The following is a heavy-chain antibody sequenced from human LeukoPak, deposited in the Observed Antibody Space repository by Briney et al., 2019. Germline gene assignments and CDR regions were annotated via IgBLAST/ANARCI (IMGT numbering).Heavy chain of an antibody. J-gene: IGHJ4*02. CDR1: GFTFSSYG. CDR3: AKGGGYSGYDSFDFDY. V-gene: IGHV3-30*18. CDR2: ISYDGSNK. D-gene: IGHD5-12*01. Sequence: PGGSLRLSCAASGFTFSSYGMHWVRQAPGKGLEWVAVISYDGSNKYYADSVKGRFTISRDNSRNTLYLQMNSLRAEDTAVYYCAKGGGYSGYDSFDFDYWGQGTLVTVSS.